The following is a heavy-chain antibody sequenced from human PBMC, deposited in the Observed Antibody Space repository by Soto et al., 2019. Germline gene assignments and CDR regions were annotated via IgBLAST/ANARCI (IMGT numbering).Heavy chain of an antibody. V-gene: IGHV3-30-3*01. D-gene: IGHD2-2*01. CDR2: ISYDGSNK. CDR1: GFTFSSYA. CDR3: GRCSSTSCHLGSDY. Sequence: QVQLVESGGGVVQPGRSLRLSYAASGFTFSSYAMNWVRQAPGKGLEWVALISYDGSNKYYADSVKGRFTISRDNSKNTLYLQMNSLRDADTAFYYCGRCSSTSCHLGSDYWGQGTLVTVSS. J-gene: IGHJ4*02.